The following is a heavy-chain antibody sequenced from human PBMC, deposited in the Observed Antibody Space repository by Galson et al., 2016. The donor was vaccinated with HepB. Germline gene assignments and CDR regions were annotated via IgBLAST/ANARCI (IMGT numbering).Heavy chain of an antibody. V-gene: IGHV1-69*13. D-gene: IGHD3-9*01. CDR1: GGTFSTYA. Sequence: SVKVSCKASGGTFSTYAISWVRQAPGQGLEWMGGIIPISGTADYAQKFQGRVTITADESTSSSYMELSSLRSEDTAVYYCARRGAIGSDFDYWGRGTLVTVSS. CDR3: ARRGAIGSDFDY. J-gene: IGHJ2*01. CDR2: IIPISGTA.